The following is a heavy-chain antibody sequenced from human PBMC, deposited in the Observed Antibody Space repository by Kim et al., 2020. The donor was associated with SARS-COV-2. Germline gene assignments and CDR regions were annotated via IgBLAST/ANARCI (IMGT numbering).Heavy chain of an antibody. CDR1: GGSISSYY. V-gene: IGHV4-59*01. CDR3: ARDPHPTYSSSWYYGMDV. Sequence: SETLSLTCTVSGGSISSYYWSWIRQPPGKGLEWIGYIYYSGSTNYNPSLKSRVTISVDTSKNQFSLKLSSVTAADTAVYYCARDPHPTYSSSWYYGMDVWGQGTTVTVSS. CDR2: IYYSGST. J-gene: IGHJ6*02. D-gene: IGHD6-13*01.